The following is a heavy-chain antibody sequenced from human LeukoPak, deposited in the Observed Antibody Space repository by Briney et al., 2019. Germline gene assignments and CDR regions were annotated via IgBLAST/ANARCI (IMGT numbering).Heavy chain of an antibody. CDR1: GFTFSSYA. CDR3: VRADTAMVFDY. J-gene: IGHJ4*02. V-gene: IGHV3-30*04. CDR2: ISYDGSSK. Sequence: GGSLRLSCAASGFTFSSYAMHWVRQAPGKGLEWVAVISYDGSSKYYADSVKGRFTISRDNSKNTLYLQMNSLRAEDTAVYYCVRADTAMVFDYWGQGTLVTVSS. D-gene: IGHD5-18*01.